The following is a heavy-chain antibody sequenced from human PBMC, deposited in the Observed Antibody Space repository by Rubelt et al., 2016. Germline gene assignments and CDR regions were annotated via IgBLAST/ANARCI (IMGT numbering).Heavy chain of an antibody. CDR3: ARLRRSFGGVFAQFQY. CDR2: IYSSGAT. CDR1: GGSISSSAYY. V-gene: IGHV4-61*05. J-gene: IGHJ4*02. Sequence: QLQLQESGPGLVKPSETLSLTCSVSGGSISSSAYYWGCIRQPPGQGLEWIGNIYSSGATNYNPSLKSRVAMSIDTSSNQLSLRLNSVTAADTAVYFCARLRRSFGGVFAQFQYWGQGALVTVPS. D-gene: IGHD3-16*01.